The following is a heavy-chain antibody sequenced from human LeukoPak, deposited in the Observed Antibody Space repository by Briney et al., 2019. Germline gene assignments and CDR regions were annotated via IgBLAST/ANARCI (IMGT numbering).Heavy chain of an antibody. CDR3: AREEPLTGYSKPVFDY. J-gene: IGHJ4*02. CDR2: IIPILGIA. V-gene: IGHV1-69*04. D-gene: IGHD3-9*01. Sequence: SVKVSCKASGGTFSSYAISWVRQAPGQGLEWMGRIIPILGIANYAQKFQGRVTITADKSTSTAYMELNSLRAEDTAVYYCAREEPLTGYSKPVFDYWGQGTLVTVSS. CDR1: GGTFSSYA.